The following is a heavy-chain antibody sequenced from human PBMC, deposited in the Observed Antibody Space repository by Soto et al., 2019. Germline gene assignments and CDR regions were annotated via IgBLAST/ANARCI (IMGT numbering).Heavy chain of an antibody. Sequence: ASVKVSCKASGGTFSSYTISWVRQAPGQGLEWMGRIIPILGIANYAQKFQGRVTITADKSTSTAYMELSSLRSEDTAAYYCARGTWELGYCSGGSCSFDIWGQGTMVTVSS. CDR2: IIPILGIA. V-gene: IGHV1-69*02. CDR3: ARGTWELGYCSGGSCSFDI. CDR1: GGTFSSYT. D-gene: IGHD2-15*01. J-gene: IGHJ3*02.